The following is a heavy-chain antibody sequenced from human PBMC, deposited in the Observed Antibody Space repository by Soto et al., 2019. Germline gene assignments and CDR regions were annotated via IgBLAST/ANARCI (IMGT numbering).Heavy chain of an antibody. CDR1: GGSISSYY. CDR2: IYYSGST. J-gene: IGHJ3*02. D-gene: IGHD2-8*01. CDR3: ARGNGCTNGVCYTQDDAFDI. Sequence: SETLSLTCTVSGGSISSYYWSWIRQPPGKGLEWIGYIYYSGSTNYNPSLKSRVTISVDTSKNQFSLKLSSVTAADTAVYYCARGNGCTNGVCYTQDDAFDIWGQGTMVTVS. V-gene: IGHV4-59*01.